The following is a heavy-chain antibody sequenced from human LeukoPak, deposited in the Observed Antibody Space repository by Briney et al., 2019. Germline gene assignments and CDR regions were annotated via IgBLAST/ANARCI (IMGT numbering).Heavy chain of an antibody. Sequence: PSETLSLTCTVSGDSISGYYWSWIRQPPGKGLEWIGYVYYNGNSDYNPSLKSRVSMSIDTSKNQLSLKLSSVTAADTAVYYCARAHSNNWHVDYWGQAPWSPSRQ. CDR1: GDSISGYY. CDR2: VYYNGNS. CDR3: ARAHSNNWHVDY. J-gene: IGHJ4*01. D-gene: IGHD1-1*01. V-gene: IGHV4-59*01.